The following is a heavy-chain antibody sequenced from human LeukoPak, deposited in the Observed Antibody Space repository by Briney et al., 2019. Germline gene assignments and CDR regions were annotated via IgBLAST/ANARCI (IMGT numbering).Heavy chain of an antibody. CDR2: ISAYNGNT. CDR3: AVIVRLDP. D-gene: IGHD2-15*01. Sequence: ASVKVSCKASGYTFTSYGISWVRQAPGQGLEWMGWISAYNGNTNYAQKLQGRVTMTRDTSISTAYMELSRLTSDDTAVYHCAVIVRLDPWGQGTLVTVSS. J-gene: IGHJ5*02. CDR1: GYTFTSYG. V-gene: IGHV1-18*04.